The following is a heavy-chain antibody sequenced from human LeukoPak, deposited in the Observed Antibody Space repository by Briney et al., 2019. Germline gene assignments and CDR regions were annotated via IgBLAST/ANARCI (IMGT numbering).Heavy chain of an antibody. V-gene: IGHV3-30*02. D-gene: IGHD6-19*01. CDR2: IRKDAGKT. Sequence: GGALRLSCKASGFTFSTYGFHWVRQAPGKGLEWMAFIRKDAGKTYYADSVKGRFSHYRDISKKTLYLQMNRLRAEETAVYYCARVRLGEISGWYIFDDWGQGTLVTVSS. CDR3: ARVRLGEISGWYIFDD. J-gene: IGHJ4*02. CDR1: GFTFSTYG.